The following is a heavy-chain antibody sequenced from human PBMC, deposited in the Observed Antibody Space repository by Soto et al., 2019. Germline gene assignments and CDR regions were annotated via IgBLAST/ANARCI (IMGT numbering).Heavy chain of an antibody. CDR3: AREVVVLVDAKLKHPNWFDT. D-gene: IGHD2-15*01. Sequence: ASVKVSCKASGYTFTSYGISWVRQAPGQGLEWMGWISAYNGNTNYAQKLQGRVTMTTDTSTSTAYMELRSLRSDDTAVYYCAREVVVLVDAKLKHPNWFDTWGQGTLATVSS. CDR2: ISAYNGNT. CDR1: GYTFTSYG. V-gene: IGHV1-18*04. J-gene: IGHJ5*02.